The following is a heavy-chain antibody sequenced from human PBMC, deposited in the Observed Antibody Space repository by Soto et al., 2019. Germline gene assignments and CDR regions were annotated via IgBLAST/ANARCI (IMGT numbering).Heavy chain of an antibody. V-gene: IGHV3-30*18. D-gene: IGHD3-9*01. CDR1: GFTFSSYS. Sequence: VQLVESGGGLVKPGGSLRLSCAASGFTFSSYSMNWVRQAPGKGLEWVAVISYDGSNKYYADSVKGRFTISRDNSKNTLYLQMNSLRAEDTAVYYCAKDGPDILTGGYFDYWGQGTLVTVSS. CDR2: ISYDGSNK. CDR3: AKDGPDILTGGYFDY. J-gene: IGHJ4*02.